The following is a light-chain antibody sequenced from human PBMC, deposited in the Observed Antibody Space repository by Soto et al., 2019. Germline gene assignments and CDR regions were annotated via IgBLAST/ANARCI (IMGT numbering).Light chain of an antibody. V-gene: IGKV3-20*01. J-gene: IGKJ5*01. CDR1: QSVSSSY. CDR2: GVS. Sequence: EIVLTPSPGTLSLSPGERATLSCRASQSVSSSYLAWYQQKPGQAPRLLIYGVSSRATGIPDRFSGSGSGTDFTLTISRLEPEDFAVYYCHQYGSSPPITFGQGTRLEIK. CDR3: HQYGSSPPIT.